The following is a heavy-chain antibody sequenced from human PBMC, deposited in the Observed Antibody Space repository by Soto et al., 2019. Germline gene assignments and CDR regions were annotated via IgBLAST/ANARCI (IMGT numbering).Heavy chain of an antibody. CDR3: ARDIPYCGGDCHDAFDI. J-gene: IGHJ3*02. CDR2: IRPSGGST. CDR1: GYTFTSYY. Sequence: ASVKVSCKASGYTFTSYYMHWVRQAPGQGLEWMGIIRPSGGSTTYAQKFQGRVTMTRDTSTSKVYMELSSLRSEDTAVYYCARDIPYCGGDCHDAFDIWGQGTMVTVSS. D-gene: IGHD2-21*02. V-gene: IGHV1-46*01.